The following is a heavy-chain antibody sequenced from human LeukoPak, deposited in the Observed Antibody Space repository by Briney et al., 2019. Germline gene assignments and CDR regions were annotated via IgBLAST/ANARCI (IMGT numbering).Heavy chain of an antibody. V-gene: IGHV3-72*01. Sequence: SGGSLRLSCAASGFTFSDHYMDWVRQAPGKGLEWVGRIRNKANIYTTEYAASVKGRFTISRDDSKNSLYLQMNSPKTEDTAVYYCARAPNSGTLGEDYWGQGTLVTVSS. J-gene: IGHJ4*02. CDR3: ARAPNSGTLGEDY. CDR1: GFTFSDHY. D-gene: IGHD1-26*01. CDR2: IRNKANIYTT.